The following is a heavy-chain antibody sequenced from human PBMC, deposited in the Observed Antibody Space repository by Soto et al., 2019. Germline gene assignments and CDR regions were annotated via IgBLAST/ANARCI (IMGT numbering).Heavy chain of an antibody. V-gene: IGHV1-8*01. Sequence: QVQLVQSGAEVKKPGASVKVSCKASGYTFTSYDINWVRQATGQGLEWMGWMNPNSGNTGYAQKFQGRVTMTRNTSISTAFMELSSLRSEDTAVYYCARGPRGGSSWYSIGFDIWGQGTMVTVSS. CDR3: ARGPRGGSSWYSIGFDI. D-gene: IGHD6-13*01. CDR2: MNPNSGNT. J-gene: IGHJ3*02. CDR1: GYTFTSYD.